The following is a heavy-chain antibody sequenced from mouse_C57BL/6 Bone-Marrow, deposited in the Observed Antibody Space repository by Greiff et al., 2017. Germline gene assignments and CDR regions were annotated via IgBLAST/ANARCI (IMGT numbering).Heavy chain of an antibody. D-gene: IGHD1-1*01. J-gene: IGHJ4*01. CDR3: ARTTTVVDYAMDY. V-gene: IGHV5-6*01. CDR2: ISSGGSYT. CDR1: GFTFSSYG. Sequence: EVKLMESGGDLVKPGGSLKLSCAASGFTFSSYGMSWVRQTPDKRLEWVATISSGGSYTYYPDSVKGRFTISRDNAKNTLYLQMSSLKSEDTAMYYCARTTTVVDYAMDYWGQGTSATVTS.